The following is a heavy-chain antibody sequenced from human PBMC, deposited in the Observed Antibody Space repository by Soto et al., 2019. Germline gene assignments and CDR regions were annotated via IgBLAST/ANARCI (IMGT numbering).Heavy chain of an antibody. D-gene: IGHD3-16*02. V-gene: IGHV4-59*08. CDR3: ARQGYDYIGGSYRQYQLPFDH. Sequence: SETLSLTCTVSGGSISSYYWSWIRQPPGKGLELIGYIYYSGSTNYNPSLKSRVTMSVDTSKNQFSLKLSSVTAADTAVYYCARQGYDYIGGSYRQYQLPFDHWGPGTLVTVSS. J-gene: IGHJ4*02. CDR1: GGSISSYY. CDR2: IYYSGST.